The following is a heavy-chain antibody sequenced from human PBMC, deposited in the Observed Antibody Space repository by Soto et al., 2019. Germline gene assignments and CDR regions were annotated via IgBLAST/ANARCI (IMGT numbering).Heavy chain of an antibody. D-gene: IGHD3-3*01. Sequence: PGGSLRLSCAASGFTFSSYAMHWVRQAPGKGLEWVAVISYDGSNKYYADSVKGRFTISRDNSKNTLYLQMNSLRAEDTAVYYCARDRYYDFWSGYGSDYGMDVWGQGTTVTVSS. CDR3: ARDRYYDFWSGYGSDYGMDV. CDR1: GFTFSSYA. CDR2: ISYDGSNK. V-gene: IGHV3-30-3*01. J-gene: IGHJ6*02.